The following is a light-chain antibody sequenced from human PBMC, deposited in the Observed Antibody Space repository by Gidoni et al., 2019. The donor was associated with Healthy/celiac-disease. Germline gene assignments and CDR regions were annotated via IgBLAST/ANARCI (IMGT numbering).Light chain of an antibody. V-gene: IGLV1-40*01. Sequence: SVLTQPPSVSGAPGKRVTITCTGSSSNIGAGYDVHWYQPLPGTAPKLLSYGNSNRPSGVPDRFSGSKSGTSASLAITVLQADDEADYYCQSYDSSLSVWVFGGGTKLTVL. CDR2: GNS. J-gene: IGLJ3*02. CDR3: QSYDSSLSVWV. CDR1: SSNIGAGYD.